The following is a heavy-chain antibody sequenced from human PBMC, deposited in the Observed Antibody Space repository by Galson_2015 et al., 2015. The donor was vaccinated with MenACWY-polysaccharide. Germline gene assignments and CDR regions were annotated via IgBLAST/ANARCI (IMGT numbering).Heavy chain of an antibody. V-gene: IGHV3-30-3*01. J-gene: IGHJ5*02. CDR1: GFNFNIHT. Sequence: SLRLSCAAAGFNFNIHTMHWVRQAPGKGLEWVALISSVGDDKYYADSVKGRFTISRDNHKNMVFLEMNSLRAEDTAVYYCVRDGGGGNGWYWFDLWGQGTRVTVSS. CDR2: ISSVGDDK. CDR3: VRDGGGGNGWYWFDL. D-gene: IGHD6-19*01.